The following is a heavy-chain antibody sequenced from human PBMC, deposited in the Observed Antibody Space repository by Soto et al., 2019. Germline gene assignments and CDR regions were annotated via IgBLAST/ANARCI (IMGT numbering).Heavy chain of an antibody. CDR1: GGSISSYY. CDR2: IYYSGST. J-gene: IGHJ5*02. CDR3: ARGVFYYDSSGSLYNWFDP. D-gene: IGHD3-22*01. Sequence: SETLSVTCTVSGGSISSYYWSWIRQPPGKGLEWIGYIYYSGSTNYNPSLKSRVTISVDTSKNQFSLKLSSVTAADTAVYYCARGVFYYDSSGSLYNWFDPWGQGTLVTVSS. V-gene: IGHV4-59*01.